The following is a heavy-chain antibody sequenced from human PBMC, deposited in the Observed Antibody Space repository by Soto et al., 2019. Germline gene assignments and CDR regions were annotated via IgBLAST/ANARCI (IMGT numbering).Heavy chain of an antibody. V-gene: IGHV4-34*01. CDR1: GGSFSGYY. CDR2: INHSGST. Sequence: SETLSLTCAAYGGSFSGYYWSWIRQPPGKGLEWIGEINHSGSTNYNPSLKSRVTISVDTSKNQFSLKLSSVTAADTAVYYCASGRDWLDPWGQGTLVTVSS. J-gene: IGHJ5*02. CDR3: ASGRDWLDP.